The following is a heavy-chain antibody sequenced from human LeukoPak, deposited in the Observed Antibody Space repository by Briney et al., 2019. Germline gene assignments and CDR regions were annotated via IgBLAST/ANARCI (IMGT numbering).Heavy chain of an antibody. CDR1: GFTFSSYE. CDR2: ISSSGSTI. D-gene: IGHD3-10*01. V-gene: IGHV3-48*03. CDR3: ATLTVRGVIGWFDP. J-gene: IGHJ5*02. Sequence: PGGSLRLSCAASGFTFSSYEMNWVRQAPGKGLEWVSYISSSGSTIYYADSVKGRFTISRDNAKNSLYLQMNSLRAEDTAVYYCATLTVRGVIGWFDPWGQGTLVTVSS.